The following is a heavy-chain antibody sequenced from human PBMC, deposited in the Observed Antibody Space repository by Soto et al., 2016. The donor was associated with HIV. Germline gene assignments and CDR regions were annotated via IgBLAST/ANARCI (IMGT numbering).Heavy chain of an antibody. Sequence: QVQLQESGPGLVKPSETLSLTCTVTDGSISSYYWSWIRQPPGKGLEWIGYIYYSGSTHYNPSLKSRVTISVDTSKNQFSLKLSSVTAADTAVFYXGRGLSGYEPIDYWGQGTLVHRLL. V-gene: IGHV4-59*01. J-gene: IGHJ4*02. CDR2: IYYSGST. CDR3: GRGLSGYEPIDY. CDR1: DGSISSYY. D-gene: IGHD5-12*01.